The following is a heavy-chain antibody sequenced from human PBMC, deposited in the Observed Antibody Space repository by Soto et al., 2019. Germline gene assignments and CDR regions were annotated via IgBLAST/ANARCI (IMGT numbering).Heavy chain of an antibody. Sequence: GSLRLSCAASGFTFSSYAMSWVRQAPGKGLEWVSAISGSGGSTYYADSVKGRFTISRDNSKNTLYLQMNSLRAEDTAVYYCAKAPRRDIVLMVYAIWGFDYWGQGTLVTVSS. CDR2: ISGSGGST. V-gene: IGHV3-23*01. J-gene: IGHJ4*02. CDR3: AKAPRRDIVLMVYAIWGFDY. CDR1: GFTFSSYA. D-gene: IGHD2-8*01.